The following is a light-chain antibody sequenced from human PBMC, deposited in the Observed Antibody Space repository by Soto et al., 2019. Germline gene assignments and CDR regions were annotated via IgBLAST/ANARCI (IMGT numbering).Light chain of an antibody. CDR3: SSYAAYSILV. V-gene: IGLV2-8*01. CDR2: EVS. Sequence: QSALTQPPSASGSPGQSVTISCTGTSSDVGGYNYVSCYQQLPGKATKLMIYEVSKRPSGVPDRFAGSKSGNTSSLIVSGLQAEDEADYYCSSYAAYSILVFGGGTQLTVL. J-gene: IGLJ2*01. CDR1: SSDVGGYNY.